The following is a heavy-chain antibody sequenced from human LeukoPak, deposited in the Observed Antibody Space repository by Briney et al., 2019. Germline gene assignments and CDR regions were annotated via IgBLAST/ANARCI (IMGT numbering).Heavy chain of an antibody. Sequence: ASVKVSCKASGYTFTTYAMHWVRQAPGQRLEWMRWINGDNGNTKYSQKFQGRVTITRDTSAYTGYMELRGLSSADTAVYFCARAPYDILTGYSLNWFDPWGQGTLVTVSS. CDR2: INGDNGNT. CDR1: GYTFTTYA. V-gene: IGHV1-3*01. J-gene: IGHJ5*02. D-gene: IGHD3-9*01. CDR3: ARAPYDILTGYSLNWFDP.